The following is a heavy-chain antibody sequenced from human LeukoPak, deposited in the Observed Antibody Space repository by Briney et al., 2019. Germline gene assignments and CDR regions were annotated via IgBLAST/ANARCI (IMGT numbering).Heavy chain of an antibody. D-gene: IGHD4-17*01. CDR1: GGSISSSSYY. CDR2: IYYSGST. Sequence: PSETLSLTCTVSGGSISSSSYYWGWIRQPPGKGLEWIGSIYYSGSTFYNPSLKSRVTISVDTSKNQFSLKLSSVTAADTAVYYCASLDYAEVDYWGQGTLVTVSS. J-gene: IGHJ4*02. CDR3: ASLDYAEVDY. V-gene: IGHV4-39*01.